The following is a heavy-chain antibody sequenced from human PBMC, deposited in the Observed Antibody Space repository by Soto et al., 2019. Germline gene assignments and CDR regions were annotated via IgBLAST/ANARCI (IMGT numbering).Heavy chain of an antibody. J-gene: IGHJ4*02. D-gene: IGHD3-22*01. V-gene: IGHV5-10-1*01. CDR3: ARQIYDSDTGPNFQYYFDS. CDR2: IDPSDSQA. Sequence: GESLKISCKGSGYSFAGYWITWVRQKPGKGLEWMGRIDPSDSQAYYSPSFRGHVTISATKSITTVFLQWSSLRASDTAMYYCARQIYDSDTGPNFQYYFDSWGQGTPVTVSS. CDR1: GYSFAGYW.